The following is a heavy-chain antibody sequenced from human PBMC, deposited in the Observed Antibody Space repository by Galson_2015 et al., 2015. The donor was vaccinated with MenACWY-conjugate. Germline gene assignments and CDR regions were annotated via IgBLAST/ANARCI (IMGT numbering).Heavy chain of an antibody. D-gene: IGHD1-14*01. CDR1: SDYY. CDR2: ISTRSST. J-gene: IGHJ4*02. Sequence: SDYYMSWVRQAPGKGLECVSYISTRSSTNYADSVQGRFTISRDNAKNSVYLQMDSLRAEDTAVYYCARFPRTPGKYPDYWGQGTPVTVSS. CDR3: ARFPRTPGKYPDY. V-gene: IGHV3-11*06.